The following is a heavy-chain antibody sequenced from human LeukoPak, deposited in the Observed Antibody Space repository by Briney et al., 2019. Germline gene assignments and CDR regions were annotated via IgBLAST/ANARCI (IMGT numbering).Heavy chain of an antibody. J-gene: IGHJ6*03. CDR1: GYTFTGYY. V-gene: IGHV1-2*02. D-gene: IGHD6-19*01. CDR2: INPNSGGT. Sequence: ASVKVSCKASGYTFTGYYMHWVRQAPGQGLEWMGWINPNSGGTNCAQKFQGRVTMTRDTSISTAYMELSRLRSDDTAVYYCARDLAAVAAYYYYYYMDVWGKGTTVTVSS. CDR3: ARDLAAVAAYYYYYYMDV.